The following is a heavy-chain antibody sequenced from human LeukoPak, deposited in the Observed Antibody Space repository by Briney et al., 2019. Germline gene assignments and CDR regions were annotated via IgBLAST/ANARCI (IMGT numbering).Heavy chain of an antibody. CDR3: ARDTTAMPLGGYYFDY. D-gene: IGHD5-18*01. V-gene: IGHV3-23*01. J-gene: IGHJ4*02. CDR1: GFTFSGYA. CDR2: ISGSGGST. Sequence: GGSLRLSCAASGFTFSGYAMSWVRQAPGKGLEWVSAISGSGGSTYYADSVRGRFTISRDNSKNTLYLQMNSLRAEDTAVYYCARDTTAMPLGGYYFDYWGQGTLVTVSS.